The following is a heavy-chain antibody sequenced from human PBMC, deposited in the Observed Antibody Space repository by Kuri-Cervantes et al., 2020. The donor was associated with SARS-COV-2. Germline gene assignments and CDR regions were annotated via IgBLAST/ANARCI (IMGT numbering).Heavy chain of an antibody. J-gene: IGHJ4*02. D-gene: IGHD3-22*01. Sequence: GSLRLSCAVYGGSFSGYYWSWIRQPPGKGLEWIGEINHSGSTNYNPSLKSRVTISVDTSKNQFSLKLSSVTAADTAVYYCARGGYESSGYYHGLGFDYWGQGTLVTVSS. CDR1: GGSFSGYY. CDR3: ARGGYESSGYYHGLGFDY. V-gene: IGHV4-34*01. CDR2: INHSGST.